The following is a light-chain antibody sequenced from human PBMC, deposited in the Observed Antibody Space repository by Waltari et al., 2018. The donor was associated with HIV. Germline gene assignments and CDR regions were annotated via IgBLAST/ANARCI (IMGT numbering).Light chain of an antibody. Sequence: DIQMTQSPSSLSASVGDRVTITCRASQSISSYFNWYQQKPGKAPKLLIYAASSLQSGFPSRFSGSGSGTDFTLTISSRQPEYFATYYCQQSYSTPRYTFGHGTKLETK. CDR3: QQSYSTPRYT. V-gene: IGKV1-39*01. CDR2: AAS. CDR1: QSISSY. J-gene: IGKJ2*01.